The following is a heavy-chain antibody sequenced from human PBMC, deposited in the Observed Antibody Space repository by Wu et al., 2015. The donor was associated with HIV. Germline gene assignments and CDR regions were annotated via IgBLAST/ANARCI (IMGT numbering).Heavy chain of an antibody. CDR1: GGTFSHYG. Sequence: QVLLVQSGAEVRKPGSSVKVSCKASGGTFSHYGISWVRQAPGQGLEWMGRIIPIFGTPNYTQKFQDRVIITADESTSTVSMQLNSLRSDDTAKYYCARGRWYYFPSYSSLKSADAINXWGQGTNGHRLV. CDR2: IIPIFGTP. CDR3: ARGRWYYFPSYSSLKSADAINX. D-gene: IGHD2/OR15-2a*01. V-gene: IGHV1-69*13. J-gene: IGHJ3*02.